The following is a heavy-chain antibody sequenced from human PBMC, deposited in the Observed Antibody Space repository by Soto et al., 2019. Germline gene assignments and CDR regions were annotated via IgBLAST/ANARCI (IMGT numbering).Heavy chain of an antibody. CDR1: GFTFNSYS. V-gene: IGHV3-48*01. CDR2: ISSTSGTI. D-gene: IGHD2-15*01. J-gene: IGHJ4*02. CDR3: ASLSFRFCSGGSARQLAY. Sequence: EVQLVESGGGLVQPGGSLRLSCAASGFTFNSYSMTWVRQAPGKGLEWLSFISSTSGTIYYADSVKGRFTISRDNAKNSLYLQMNSLRAEDTAVYYCASLSFRFCSGGSARQLAYWGQGTLVTVPS.